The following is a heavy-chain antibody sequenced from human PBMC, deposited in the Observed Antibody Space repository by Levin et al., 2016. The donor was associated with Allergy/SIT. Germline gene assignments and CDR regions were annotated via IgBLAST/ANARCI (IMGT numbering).Heavy chain of an antibody. J-gene: IGHJ4*02. V-gene: IGHV4-39*01. D-gene: IGHD3-10*01. Sequence: WIRQPPGKGLEWIGYIYYSGSTYYNPSLKSRVTISVDTSKNQFSLKLSSVTAADTAVYYCARLRMVRGGSFDYWGQGTLVTVSS. CDR2: IYYSGST. CDR3: ARLRMVRGGSFDY.